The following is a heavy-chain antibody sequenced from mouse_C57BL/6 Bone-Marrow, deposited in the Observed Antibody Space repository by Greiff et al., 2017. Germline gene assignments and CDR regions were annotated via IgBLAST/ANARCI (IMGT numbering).Heavy chain of an antibody. D-gene: IGHD2-4*01. Sequence: VQLQQPGAELVKPGASVKLSCKASGYTFTSYWMQWVKQRPGQGLEWIGEIDPSDSYTNYNQKFKGKATLTVDTSSSTAYMQLSSLTSEDSAVYYCARSPRYDYDGAWFAYWGQGTLVTVSA. CDR3: ARSPRYDYDGAWFAY. J-gene: IGHJ3*01. V-gene: IGHV1-50*01. CDR1: GYTFTSYW. CDR2: IDPSDSYT.